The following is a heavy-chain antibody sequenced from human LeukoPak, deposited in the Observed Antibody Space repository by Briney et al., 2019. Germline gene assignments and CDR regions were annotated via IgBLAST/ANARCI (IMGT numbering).Heavy chain of an antibody. CDR1: GFTFSSYD. D-gene: IGHD4-23*01. Sequence: GGSLRLSCAASGFTFSSYDMHWVRQATGKGLEWVSAIGTAGDTYYPGSVKGRFTISRENAKNSLYLQMNSLRAGDTAVYYCARGGGIYGGNPAPFDYWGQGTLVTVSS. J-gene: IGHJ4*02. CDR3: ARGGGIYGGNPAPFDY. CDR2: IGTAGDT. V-gene: IGHV3-13*01.